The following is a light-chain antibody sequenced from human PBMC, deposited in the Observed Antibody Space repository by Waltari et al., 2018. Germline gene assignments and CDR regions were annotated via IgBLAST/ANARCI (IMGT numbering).Light chain of an antibody. J-gene: IGKJ4*01. CDR2: AAT. V-gene: IGKV1-17*01. CDR1: QGISTY. Sequence: IQMTQSPSSLSASVGATVTITCRASQGISTYLNWFQQKPGKAPKLLIYAATTLQSGVPSRFSGSGSGTEFTLSISSLQPEDFAVYYCLQHNSYPLTFGGGTKVEIK. CDR3: LQHNSYPLT.